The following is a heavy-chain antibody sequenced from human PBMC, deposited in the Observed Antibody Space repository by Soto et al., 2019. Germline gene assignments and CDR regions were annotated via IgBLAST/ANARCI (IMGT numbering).Heavy chain of an antibody. CDR3: ASLPIYDFWSGYTDYYYYMDV. CDR2: IYYSGST. J-gene: IGHJ6*03. CDR1: GGSISSSSYY. D-gene: IGHD3-3*01. V-gene: IGHV4-39*01. Sequence: SETLSLTCTVSGGSISSSSYYWGWIRQPPGKGLEWIGSIYYSGSTYYNPSLKSRVTISVDTSKNQFSLKLSSVTAADTAVYYCASLPIYDFWSGYTDYYYYMDVWGKGTTVTVSS.